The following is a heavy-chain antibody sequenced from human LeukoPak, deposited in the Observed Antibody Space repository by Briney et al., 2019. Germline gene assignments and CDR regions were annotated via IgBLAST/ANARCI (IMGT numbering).Heavy chain of an antibody. J-gene: IGHJ4*01. D-gene: IGHD3-10*01. CDR2: IRNGGST. Sequence: TGGSLRLSCAASGFTFDDYGMSWVRQAPGKGLEWVSGIRNGGSTGYADSVKGRFTIARDNAKNSLYLQMKSLRAEDTATYYCARLSAMLRGPEPIYYFDYWGQGTLVTVSS. CDR3: ARLSAMLRGPEPIYYFDY. CDR1: GFTFDDYG. V-gene: IGHV3-20*04.